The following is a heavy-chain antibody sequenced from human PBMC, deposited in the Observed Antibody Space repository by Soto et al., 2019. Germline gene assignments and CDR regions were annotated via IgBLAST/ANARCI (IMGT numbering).Heavy chain of an antibody. CDR3: ARQFSGYYDFWSGYYDY. V-gene: IGHV4-59*08. CDR1: GGSISSYY. Sequence: PSETLSLTCTVSGGSISSYYWSWIRQPPGKGLEWIGYIYYSGSTNYTPSLKSRVTISVDTSKNQFSLKLSSVTAADTAVYYCARQFSGYYDFWSGYYDYWGQGTLVTVSS. J-gene: IGHJ4*02. D-gene: IGHD3-3*01. CDR2: IYYSGST.